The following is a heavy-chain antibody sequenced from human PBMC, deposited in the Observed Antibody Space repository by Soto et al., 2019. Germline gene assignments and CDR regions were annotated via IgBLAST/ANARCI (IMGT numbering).Heavy chain of an antibody. CDR3: ARDVGLLSTSTPGLTFDY. V-gene: IGHV4-31*03. CDR1: GGSISSGGYY. CDR2: IYYSGST. J-gene: IGHJ4*02. D-gene: IGHD7-27*01. Sequence: QVQLQESGPGLVKPSQTLSLTCTVSGGSISSGGYYWSWIRQHPGKGLEWFGYIYYSGSTYYNPSLKSRVTKSVDTSKNHFSLKLGSVTAADTAVYYCARDVGLLSTSTPGLTFDYWGQGTQVTVSS.